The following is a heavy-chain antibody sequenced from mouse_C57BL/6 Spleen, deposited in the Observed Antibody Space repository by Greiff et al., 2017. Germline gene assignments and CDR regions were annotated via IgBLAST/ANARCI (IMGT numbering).Heavy chain of an antibody. D-gene: IGHD1-1*01. Sequence: VQLQQPGTELVKPGASVKLSCKASGYTFTSYWMHWVKQRPGQGLEWIGNINPSNGGTNYNEKFKSKATLTVDKSSSTAYMQLSSLTSEDSAVYYCARYGSSYLYAMDYWGQGTSVTVSS. CDR3: ARYGSSYLYAMDY. J-gene: IGHJ4*01. CDR2: INPSNGGT. CDR1: GYTFTSYW. V-gene: IGHV1-53*01.